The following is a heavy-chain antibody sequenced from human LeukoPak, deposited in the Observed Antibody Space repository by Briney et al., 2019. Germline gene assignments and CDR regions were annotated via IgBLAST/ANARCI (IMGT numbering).Heavy chain of an antibody. CDR1: GYTFTSYY. V-gene: IGHV1-46*01. D-gene: IGHD2-2*01. J-gene: IGHJ5*02. CDR2: INPGGGST. Sequence: ASVKVSCKASGYTFTSYYMHWVRQAPGQGLEWMGIINPGGGSTSYAQKFQGRVTMTRDTSTSTVYMELSSLRSEDTAVYYCARDAAPDIVVVPAAAWFDPWGQGTLVTVSS. CDR3: ARDAAPDIVVVPAAAWFDP.